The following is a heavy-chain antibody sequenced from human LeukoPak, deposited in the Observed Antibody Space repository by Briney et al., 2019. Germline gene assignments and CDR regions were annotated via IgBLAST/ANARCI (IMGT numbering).Heavy chain of an antibody. CDR3: ARGLGYYGSGYPRRDYYYYMDV. V-gene: IGHV4-59*12. J-gene: IGHJ6*03. Sequence: SETLSLTCTVSGGSISSYYWSWIRQPPGKGLEWIGYIYYSGSTNYNPSLKSRVTTSVDTSKNQFSLKLSSVTAADTAVYYCARGLGYYGSGYPRRDYYYYMDVWGKGTTVTVSS. CDR1: GGSISSYY. D-gene: IGHD3-10*01. CDR2: IYYSGST.